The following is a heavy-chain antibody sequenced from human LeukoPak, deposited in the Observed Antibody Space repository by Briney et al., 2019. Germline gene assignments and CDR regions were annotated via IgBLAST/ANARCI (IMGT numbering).Heavy chain of an antibody. CDR3: ARGPSTLIWFGPYYYMDV. CDR1: GGSISSSSYY. V-gene: IGHV4-39*07. J-gene: IGHJ6*03. D-gene: IGHD3-10*01. Sequence: PSETLSLTCTVSGGSISSSSYYWGWVRQPPGKGLECIGSIYYSGSTYYNPSLNSRVTISLDTSKNQFSLKLSSVTAADTAVYYCARGPSTLIWFGPYYYMDVWGKGTTVTVSS. CDR2: IYYSGST.